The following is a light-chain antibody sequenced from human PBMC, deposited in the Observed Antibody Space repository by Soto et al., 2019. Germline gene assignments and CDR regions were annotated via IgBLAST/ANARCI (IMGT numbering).Light chain of an antibody. CDR2: GAS. CDR3: QQYGSSPPIT. Sequence: EIVLTQSPGTLPLSPGERATLSCRASQSVSSSYLAWYQQKPGQAPRRLIYGASIRATGIPDRFSGSGSGTDFTLTISRLEPEDFAVYYCQQYGSSPPITFGQGTRLEIK. CDR1: QSVSSSY. J-gene: IGKJ5*01. V-gene: IGKV3-20*01.